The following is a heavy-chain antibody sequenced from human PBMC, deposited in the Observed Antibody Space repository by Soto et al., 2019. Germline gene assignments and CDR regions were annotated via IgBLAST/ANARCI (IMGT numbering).Heavy chain of an antibody. CDR1: GFSFGDYG. CDR2: IRSKAYSRTT. CDR3: ARDRNGWETRATYFDY. Sequence: EVQLVESGGGLVKPGQSLRLSCTTSGFSFGDYGMSWLRQAPGKGLERVGFIRSKAYSRTTEYAAALRGRFTISRDDSKSTAYLQMDNLENEDTAVYYCARDRNGWETRATYFDYWGQGILVTVSS. J-gene: IGHJ4*02. D-gene: IGHD6-19*01. V-gene: IGHV3-49*05.